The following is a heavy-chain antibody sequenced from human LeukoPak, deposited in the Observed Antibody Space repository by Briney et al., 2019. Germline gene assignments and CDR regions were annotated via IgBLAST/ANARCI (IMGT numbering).Heavy chain of an antibody. CDR1: GGSISTYY. V-gene: IGHV4-59*01. J-gene: IGHJ4*02. Sequence: SETLSLTXTVSGGSISTYYWSWIRQPPGKGLEWIAYIYYSGSTNYNPSLKSRVTISVDTSKNQFSLKLSSVTAADTAVYYCARFSNNYDILTGYPMYYFGYWGQGTLVTVSS. CDR2: IYYSGST. CDR3: ARFSNNYDILTGYPMYYFGY. D-gene: IGHD3-9*01.